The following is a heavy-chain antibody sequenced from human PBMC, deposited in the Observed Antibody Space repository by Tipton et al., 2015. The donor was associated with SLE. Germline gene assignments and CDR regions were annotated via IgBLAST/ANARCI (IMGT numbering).Heavy chain of an antibody. Sequence: TLSLTCTVSGGSISSDYWTWIRQPPGKGLEWIGSIFYTGSTTYNPSLKSRLTMSVDTPKNQFSLKLSSVTAADTAVYYCARAGAGYYYYYYMDVWGKGTTVTVSS. CDR3: ARAGAGYYYYYYMDV. J-gene: IGHJ6*03. CDR2: IFYTGST. V-gene: IGHV4-59*01. CDR1: GGSISSDY.